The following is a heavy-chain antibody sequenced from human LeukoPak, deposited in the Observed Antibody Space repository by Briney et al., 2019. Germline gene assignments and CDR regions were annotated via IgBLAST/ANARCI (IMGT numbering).Heavy chain of an antibody. CDR2: TYYRSNWFT. D-gene: IGHD7-27*01. CDR3: ARGWGFDS. CDR1: GDSVSSANTA. J-gene: IGHJ4*02. Sequence: SQTLSLTCAISGDSVSSANTAWNWIRQSPSRGLEWLGRTYYRSNWFTDYAVSVKSRITINPDTSKNQFSLQLNSLTPEDTAVYYCARGWGFDSWGQGTLVTVSS. V-gene: IGHV6-1*01.